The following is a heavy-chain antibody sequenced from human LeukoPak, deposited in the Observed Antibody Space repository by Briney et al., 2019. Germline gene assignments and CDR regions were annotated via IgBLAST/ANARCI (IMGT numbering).Heavy chain of an antibody. Sequence: SETLSLTCAVYGGSFSGYYWSWIRQPPGKGLEWIGEINHSGSTNYNPSLKSRVTISVDTSKNQFSLKLSSVTAADTAVYYCARLGGAYIGGYQYYMDVWGKGTTVTFS. CDR2: INHSGST. V-gene: IGHV4-34*01. J-gene: IGHJ6*03. D-gene: IGHD4-17*01. CDR3: ARLGGAYIGGYQYYMDV. CDR1: GGSFSGYY.